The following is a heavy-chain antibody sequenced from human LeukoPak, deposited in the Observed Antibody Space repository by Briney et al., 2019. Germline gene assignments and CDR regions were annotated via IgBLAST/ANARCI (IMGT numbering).Heavy chain of an antibody. CDR3: AREALKGLRYFDWLFPDY. Sequence: ASVKVSCKASGYTFTSYAMHWVRQAPGQRLEWMGWIDAGNGNTKYSQKFQGRVTITRDTSASTAYMELSSLRSEDTAVYYCAREALKGLRYFDWLFPDYWGQGTLVTVSS. J-gene: IGHJ4*02. V-gene: IGHV1-3*01. CDR2: IDAGNGNT. D-gene: IGHD3-9*01. CDR1: GYTFTSYA.